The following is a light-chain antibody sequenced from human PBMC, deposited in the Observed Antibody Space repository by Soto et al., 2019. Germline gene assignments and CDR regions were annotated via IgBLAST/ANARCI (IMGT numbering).Light chain of an antibody. CDR1: QSVSNK. V-gene: IGKV3-15*01. CDR3: QQYNIWRSIS. J-gene: IGKJ5*01. Sequence: EIVMTQSPATLSVSPGERATLSCRASQSVSNKLAWYQHKPGQAPRLLIYDTSTRVAGIPARFTGSGSGTDFTLTISSLQSEEFAVYYCQQYNIWRSISFGQGTRLEIK. CDR2: DTS.